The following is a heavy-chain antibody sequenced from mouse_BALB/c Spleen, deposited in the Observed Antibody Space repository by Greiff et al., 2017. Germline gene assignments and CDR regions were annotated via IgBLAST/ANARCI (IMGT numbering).Heavy chain of an antibody. V-gene: IGHV14-3*02. CDR2: IDPANGNT. Sequence: VQLKESGAELVKPGASVKLSCTASGFNIKDTYMHWVKQRPEQGLEWIGRIDPANGNTKYDPKFQGKATITADTSSNTAYLQLSSLTSEDTAVYCCARRGYGNYEGDYWGQGTTLTVSS. J-gene: IGHJ2*01. CDR1: GFNIKDTY. D-gene: IGHD2-1*01. CDR3: ARRGYGNYEGDY.